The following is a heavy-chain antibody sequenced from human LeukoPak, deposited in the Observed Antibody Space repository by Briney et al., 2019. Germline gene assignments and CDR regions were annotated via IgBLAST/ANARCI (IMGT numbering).Heavy chain of an antibody. J-gene: IGHJ4*02. CDR3: ARDRALGSGKYYFDY. Sequence: SETLSLTCTVSGGSISSYYWSWIRLPPGKGLEWIGYIDYSGSTNYNPSLKSRVTISLDTSKNQFSLKLSSVTAAGTAVYFCARDRALGSGKYYFDYWGQGTLVTVSS. CDR2: IDYSGST. CDR1: GGSISSYY. V-gene: IGHV4-59*01. D-gene: IGHD3-16*01.